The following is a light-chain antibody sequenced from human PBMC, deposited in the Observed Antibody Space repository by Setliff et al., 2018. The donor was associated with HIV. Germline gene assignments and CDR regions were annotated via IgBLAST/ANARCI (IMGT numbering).Light chain of an antibody. Sequence: QSALTQPASVSGSPGQWITISCTGTSSDVGGLNYVSWYQQQPGKAPQLLIYDVITRPSGVSDRFSASKSGNTASLTISGPQADDEADYYCSSYTSSSTWVFGGGTKVTVL. CDR1: SSDVGGLNY. J-gene: IGLJ3*02. CDR2: DVI. CDR3: SSYTSSSTWV. V-gene: IGLV2-14*03.